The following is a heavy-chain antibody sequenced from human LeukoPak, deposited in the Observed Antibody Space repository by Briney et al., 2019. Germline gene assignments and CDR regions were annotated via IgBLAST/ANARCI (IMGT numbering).Heavy chain of an antibody. CDR3: ARDRRGYYYDSSYNWFDP. CDR1: GFTFSKYT. CDR2: ISSSSSYI. J-gene: IGHJ5*02. Sequence: GGSLRLSCVASGFTFSKYTMSWVRQAPGKGLEWVSSISSSSSYIYYADSVKGRFTISRDNAKNSLYLQMNSLRAEDTAVYYCARDRRGYYYDSSYNWFDPWGQGTLVTVSS. V-gene: IGHV3-21*01. D-gene: IGHD3-22*01.